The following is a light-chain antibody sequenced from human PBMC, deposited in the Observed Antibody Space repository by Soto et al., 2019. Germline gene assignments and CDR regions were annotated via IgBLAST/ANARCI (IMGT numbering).Light chain of an antibody. CDR3: SSYTSSSTL. J-gene: IGLJ2*01. V-gene: IGLV2-14*01. CDR2: EVS. Sequence: QSVLAQPASVSGSPGQSITISCTGTSSDVGGYNYVSWYQQHPGKAPKLMIYEVSNRPSGVSNRFSGSKSGNTASLTISGLQAEEEADYYCSSYTSSSTLFGGGTKVTVL. CDR1: SSDVGGYNY.